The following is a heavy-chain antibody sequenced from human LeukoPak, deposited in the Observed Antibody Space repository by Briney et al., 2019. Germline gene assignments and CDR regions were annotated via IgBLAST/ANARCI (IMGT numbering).Heavy chain of an antibody. CDR2: TSSDLNVK. J-gene: IGHJ4*02. V-gene: IGHV3-30-3*01. Sequence: PGGSLRLSCAASGFTFRNYVIHWVRQAPGKGLEWVAVTSSDLNVKLYADSVKGRFTISRDNSRSTLYLQMNSLRPEDTAIYYCARGSGDYSSSFGDYWGQGTLVTVSS. D-gene: IGHD6-13*01. CDR3: ARGSGDYSSSFGDY. CDR1: GFTFRNYV.